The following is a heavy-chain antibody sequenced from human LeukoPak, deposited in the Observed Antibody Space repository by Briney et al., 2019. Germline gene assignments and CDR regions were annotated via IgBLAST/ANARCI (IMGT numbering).Heavy chain of an antibody. CDR3: ASGRTTVTKIDY. D-gene: IGHD4-17*01. CDR1: GGSISSGDYY. CDR2: IYYSGST. J-gene: IGHJ4*02. V-gene: IGHV4-30-4*01. Sequence: SETLSLTCTVSGGSISSGDYYWSWIRQPPGKGLEWIGYIYYSGSTYYNPSLKSRVTISVDTSKNQFSLKLSSVTAADTAVYYCASGRTTVTKIDYWGQGTLVTVSS.